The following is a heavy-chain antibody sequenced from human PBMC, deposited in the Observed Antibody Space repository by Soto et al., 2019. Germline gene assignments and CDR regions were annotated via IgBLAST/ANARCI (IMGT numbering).Heavy chain of an antibody. J-gene: IGHJ6*02. D-gene: IGHD4-17*01. V-gene: IGHV1-69*01. CDR3: ARLTTVATLHTPHGMDV. CDR1: GGTFSSYA. Sequence: QVQLVQSGAEVKKPGSSVKVSCKASGGTFSSYAISWVRQAPGQGLEWMGGIIPIFGTANYAQKIKGRVTLTADESTSTAYLEQSSLRSEDTAVYYCARLTTVATLHTPHGMDVWGQGTTGNVSS. CDR2: IIPIFGTA.